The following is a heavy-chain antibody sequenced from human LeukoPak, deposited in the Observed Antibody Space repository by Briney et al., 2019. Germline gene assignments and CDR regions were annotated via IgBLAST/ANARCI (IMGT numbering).Heavy chain of an antibody. J-gene: IGHJ5*02. CDR1: GGSFSGYY. CDR3: ARGDYYDGGGRNWFDP. V-gene: IGHV4-59*10. D-gene: IGHD3-16*01. Sequence: PSETLSLTCAVYGGSFSGYYWNFIRQPAGKGLEWIGRIHTSWTTYYNPSLKSRITMSVDTSKNQFSLRLTSVTAADTAVYYCARGDYYDGGGRNWFDPWGQGTLVTVSS. CDR2: IHTSWTT.